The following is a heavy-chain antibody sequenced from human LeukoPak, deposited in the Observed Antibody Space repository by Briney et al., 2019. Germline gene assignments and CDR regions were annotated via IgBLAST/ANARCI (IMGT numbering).Heavy chain of an antibody. Sequence: PGESLRLSCAASGFTFSSFWMHWVRQAPGKGLVWVSRINSDGSITTYADSVKGRFTISRDNAKNTVYLQLSSLRAEDTAVYYCTRAVVVTASDSWGQGTLVTVSS. V-gene: IGHV3-74*01. J-gene: IGHJ4*02. D-gene: IGHD2-21*02. CDR2: INSDGSIT. CDR1: GFTFSSFW. CDR3: TRAVVVTASDS.